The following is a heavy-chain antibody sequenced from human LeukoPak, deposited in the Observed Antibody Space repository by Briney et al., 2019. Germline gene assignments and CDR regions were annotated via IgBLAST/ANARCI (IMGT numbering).Heavy chain of an antibody. CDR3: ARAHYYGSGSYYHYYYYMDV. CDR2: IYYSGST. CDR1: GGSISSGGYY. D-gene: IGHD3-10*01. V-gene: IGHV4-31*03. Sequence: SQTLSLTCTVSGGSISSGGYYWSWIRQHPGKGLEWIGYIYYSGSTYYNPSLKSRVTISVDTSKNQFSLKLSSVTASDTAVYYCARAHYYGSGSYYHYYYYMDVWGKGTTVTVSS. J-gene: IGHJ6*03.